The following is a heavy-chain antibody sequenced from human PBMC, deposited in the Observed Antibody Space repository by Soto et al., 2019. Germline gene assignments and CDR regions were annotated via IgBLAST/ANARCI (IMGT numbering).Heavy chain of an antibody. Sequence: QLQLQESGPGLVKPSETLSLTCTVSGGSISSSSYYWGWIRQPPGKGLEWIGSIYYSGSTYYNPSLKSRVTISVDTSKNQFSLKLSSVTAADTAVYYCARQIYSSGWYFDYWGQVTLVTVSS. CDR2: IYYSGST. CDR1: GGSISSSSYY. D-gene: IGHD6-19*01. V-gene: IGHV4-39*01. CDR3: ARQIYSSGWYFDY. J-gene: IGHJ4*02.